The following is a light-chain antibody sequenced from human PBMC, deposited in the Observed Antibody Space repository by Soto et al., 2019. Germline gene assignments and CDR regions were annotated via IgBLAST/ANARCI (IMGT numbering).Light chain of an antibody. CDR3: QSYDSSLSGVV. CDR2: GNS. Sequence: QSVLTQPPSVSGAPGQRVTISCTGSSSNIGAGYDVHWYQQLPGTAPKLLIYGNSNRPSGVPDQFSGSKSGTSASLVITGLQAEDEAEYYCQSYDSSLSGVVFGGGTKLTVL. V-gene: IGLV1-40*01. J-gene: IGLJ2*01. CDR1: SSNIGAGYD.